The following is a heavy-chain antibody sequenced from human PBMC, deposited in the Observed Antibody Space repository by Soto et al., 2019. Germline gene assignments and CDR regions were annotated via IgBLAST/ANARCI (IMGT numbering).Heavy chain of an antibody. Sequence: QVQLQQWGAGLLKPSETLSLTCAVYGGSFSGYYWSWIRQPPGKGLEWIGAINHSGTTYYNPSLTSRVTISVDTAKNQVSLNLNCVTAADTAVYYCARGLGFGGVVTMYDSWGQGTPVTVSS. CDR1: GGSFSGYY. V-gene: IGHV4-34*01. CDR2: INHSGTT. J-gene: IGHJ4*02. CDR3: ARGLGFGGVVTMYDS. D-gene: IGHD3-16*01.